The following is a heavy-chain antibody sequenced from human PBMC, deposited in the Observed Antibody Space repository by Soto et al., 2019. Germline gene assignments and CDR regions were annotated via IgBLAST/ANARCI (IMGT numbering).Heavy chain of an antibody. CDR1: GYTFTSYG. J-gene: IGHJ4*02. CDR2: ISAYNGNT. D-gene: IGHD3-22*01. CDR3: ASLDSSGYYSGY. Sequence: ASVKVSCKASGYTFTSYGISWVRQAPGQGLEWMGWISAYNGNTNYAQKLQGRVTMTTDTSTSTAYMELRSLRSDDTAVYYCASLDSSGYYSGYWGQGTLVTVSS. V-gene: IGHV1-18*01.